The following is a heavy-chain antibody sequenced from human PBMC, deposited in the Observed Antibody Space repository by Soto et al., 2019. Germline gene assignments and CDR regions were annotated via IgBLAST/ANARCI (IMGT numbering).Heavy chain of an antibody. D-gene: IGHD6-6*01. CDR1: GGTFSSYA. J-gene: IGHJ6*02. Sequence: QVQLVQSGAEVKKPGSSVKVSCKASGGTFSSYAISWVRQAPGQGLEWMGGIIPIFGTANYAQKFQGRVTITADESTSTAYMELSSLISEDTAVYYCASGIAAPYYYGMDVWGQGTTVTVSS. V-gene: IGHV1-69*01. CDR3: ASGIAAPYYYGMDV. CDR2: IIPIFGTA.